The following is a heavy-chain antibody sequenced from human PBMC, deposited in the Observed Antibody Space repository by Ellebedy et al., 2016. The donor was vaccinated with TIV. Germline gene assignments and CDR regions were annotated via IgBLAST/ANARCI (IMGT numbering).Heavy chain of an antibody. Sequence: SETLSLTCTVSGGSISSYYWSWIRQPPGKGLEWIGYIYYSGSTNYNPSLKSRVTISVDTSKNQFSLKLSFVTAADTAVYYCARLRGDFWSGRFDYWGQGTLVTVSS. CDR3: ARLRGDFWSGRFDY. CDR2: IYYSGST. D-gene: IGHD3-3*01. CDR1: GGSISSYY. V-gene: IGHV4-59*08. J-gene: IGHJ4*02.